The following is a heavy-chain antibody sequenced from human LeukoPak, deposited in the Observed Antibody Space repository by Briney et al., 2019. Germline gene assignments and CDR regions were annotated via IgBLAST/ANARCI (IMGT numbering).Heavy chain of an antibody. CDR2: INTNTGNP. V-gene: IGHV7-4-1*02. CDR3: ARNPDSGSYYGEY. J-gene: IGHJ4*02. Sequence: GASVKVSCKASGYTFTSYGISWVRQAPGQGLEWMGWINTNTGNPTYAQGFTGRFVFSLDTSVSTAYLQISSLKAEDTAVYYCARNPDSGSYYGEYWGQGTLVTVSS. D-gene: IGHD1-26*01. CDR1: GYTFTSYG.